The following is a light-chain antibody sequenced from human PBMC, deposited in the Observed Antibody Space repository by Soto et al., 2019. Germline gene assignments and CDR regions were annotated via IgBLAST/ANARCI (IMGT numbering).Light chain of an antibody. Sequence: DIQMTQSPSTLSASVGDRVTITCRASQSISSWLAWYQQKKGKAPKLLIYDVSSLESGVPSRFRGSGPGTDFTLPISRLQSEDFEVYYCQQYNNWPWTFGQGTKVDIK. CDR3: QQYNNWPWT. CDR1: QSISSW. J-gene: IGKJ1*01. CDR2: DVS. V-gene: IGKV1-5*01.